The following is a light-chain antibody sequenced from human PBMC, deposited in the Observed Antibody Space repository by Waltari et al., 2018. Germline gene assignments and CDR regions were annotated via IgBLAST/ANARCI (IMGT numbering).Light chain of an antibody. CDR3: QQYNDWS. J-gene: IGKJ2*01. CDR2: GAS. Sequence: EIVITQSPVTLSLSPGEIATLACRASQSVSTNLAWYQQKPGQAPRLLSYGASTRATGIPARFSGSGSGTEFTLTISSLQSEDFAVYYCQQYNDWSFGQGTKLEI. CDR1: QSVSTN. V-gene: IGKV3-15*01.